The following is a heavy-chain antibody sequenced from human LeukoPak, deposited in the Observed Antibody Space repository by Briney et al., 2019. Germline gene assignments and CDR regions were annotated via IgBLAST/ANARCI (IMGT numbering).Heavy chain of an antibody. CDR3: ARDPSGWYLPNWFDP. V-gene: IGHV3-7*01. Sequence: GGSLRLSCAASGFTFSSYWMSWVRQAPGKGLEWVANIKQDGSEKYYVDSVKGRFTISRDNAKNSLYLQMNSLGAEDTAVYYCARDPSGWYLPNWFDPWGQGTLVTVSS. CDR1: GFTFSSYW. J-gene: IGHJ5*02. D-gene: IGHD6-19*01. CDR2: IKQDGSEK.